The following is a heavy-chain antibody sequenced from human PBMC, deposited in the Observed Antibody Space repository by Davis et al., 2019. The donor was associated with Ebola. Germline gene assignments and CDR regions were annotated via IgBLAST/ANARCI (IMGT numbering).Heavy chain of an antibody. CDR3: AKSGLSFGVVKYHYGMDV. J-gene: IGHJ6*04. CDR1: GFIFSNYG. D-gene: IGHD3-3*01. CDR2: ISGSGGST. Sequence: GGSLRLSCAASGFIFSNYGMHWVRQAPGKGLEWVSAISGSGGSTYYADSVKGRFTISRDNSKKTLYLQMNSLRAEDTAVYYCAKSGLSFGVVKYHYGMDVWGKGTTVTVSS. V-gene: IGHV3-23*01.